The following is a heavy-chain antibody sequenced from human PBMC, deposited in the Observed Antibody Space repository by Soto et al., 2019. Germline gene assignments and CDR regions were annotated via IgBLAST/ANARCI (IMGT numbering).Heavy chain of an antibody. CDR3: AKALLLWFGELLSAFDY. CDR2: ISGSGGST. D-gene: IGHD3-10*01. V-gene: IGHV3-23*01. CDR1: GFTFSSYA. J-gene: IGHJ4*02. Sequence: GSLRLSCAASGFTFSSYALSWVRQAPGKGLEWVSAISGSGGSTYYADSVKGRFTISRDNSKNTLYLQMNSLRAEDTAVYYCAKALLLWFGELLSAFDYWGQGTLVTVSS.